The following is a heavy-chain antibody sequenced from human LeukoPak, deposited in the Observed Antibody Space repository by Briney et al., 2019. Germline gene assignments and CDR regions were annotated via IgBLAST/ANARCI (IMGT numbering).Heavy chain of an antibody. D-gene: IGHD6-13*01. CDR2: IHYSGST. Sequence: SETLSLTCTVSGGSISSSTYYWGWIRQPPGKGLEWIGSIHYSGSTYYNSSLKSRVTMSVDTSKNQFSLKLSSVTAADTAVYYCASGGIFVYFDYWGQGTLVTVSS. J-gene: IGHJ4*02. V-gene: IGHV4-39*07. CDR1: GGSISSSTYY. CDR3: ASGGIFVYFDY.